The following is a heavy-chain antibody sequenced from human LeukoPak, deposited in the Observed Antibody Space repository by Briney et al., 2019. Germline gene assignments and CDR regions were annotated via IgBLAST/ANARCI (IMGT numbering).Heavy chain of an antibody. Sequence: GESLRLSCAVSGFTFSSYEMNWVRQAPGKGLEWVSSISSSSSYIYYADSVKSRITISRDNAKNSLYLQINSLGAEDTGVYYCARDSGQLPSWFGPWGQGTLVTVS. CDR2: ISSSSSYI. D-gene: IGHD2-2*01. J-gene: IGHJ5*02. CDR1: GFTFSSYE. V-gene: IGHV3-21*01. CDR3: ARDSGQLPSWFGP.